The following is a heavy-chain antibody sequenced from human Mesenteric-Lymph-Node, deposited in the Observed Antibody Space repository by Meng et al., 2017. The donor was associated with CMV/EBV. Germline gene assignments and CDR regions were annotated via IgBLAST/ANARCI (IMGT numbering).Heavy chain of an antibody. Sequence: GESLKISCAASGFTFSSSGMNWVRQAPGKGLEWVAFIRYDGSNKYYADSVKGRFTISRDNSKNTLYLQMNSLRAEDTAVYYCAKAPLGAFDIWGQGTMVTVSS. J-gene: IGHJ3*02. CDR2: IRYDGSNK. CDR1: GFTFSSSG. CDR3: AKAPLGAFDI. V-gene: IGHV3-30*02.